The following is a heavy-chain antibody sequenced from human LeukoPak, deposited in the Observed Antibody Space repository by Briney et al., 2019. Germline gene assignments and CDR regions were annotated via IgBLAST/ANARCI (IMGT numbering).Heavy chain of an antibody. V-gene: IGHV4-59*12. CDR3: ARNSIAARPLDY. CDR1: GGSISSYY. D-gene: IGHD6-6*01. CDR2: IYYSGST. J-gene: IGHJ4*02. Sequence: KASETLSLTCTVSGGSISSYYWSWIRQPPGKGLEWIGYIYYSGSTNYNPSLKSRVTISVDTSKNQFSLKLSSVTAADTAVYYCARNSIAARPLDYWGQGTLVTVSS.